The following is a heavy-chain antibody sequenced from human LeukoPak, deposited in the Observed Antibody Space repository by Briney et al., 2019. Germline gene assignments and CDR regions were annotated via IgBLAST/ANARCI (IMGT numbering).Heavy chain of an antibody. J-gene: IGHJ4*02. CDR1: GGTFSSYA. Sequence: ASVKVSCKASGGTFSSYAISWVRQAPGQGLEWMGGIIPIFGTANYAQKFQGRVTITADESTSTAYMELSSLRSEDTAVYYCGRGEVVTYFDYWGQGTLVTVSS. CDR3: GRGEVVTYFDY. V-gene: IGHV1-69*01. CDR2: IIPIFGTA. D-gene: IGHD4-23*01.